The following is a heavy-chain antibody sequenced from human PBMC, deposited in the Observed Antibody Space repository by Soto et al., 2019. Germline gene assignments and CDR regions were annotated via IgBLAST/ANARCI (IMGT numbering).Heavy chain of an antibody. Sequence: ASVKVSCKASGYTFTSYGISWVRQAPGQGLEWMGWISAYNGNTNYAQKLQGGVTMTTDTSTSTAYMELRSLRSDDTAVYYCARGRPNYYDSSGFNWFDPWGQGTLVTVSS. V-gene: IGHV1-18*01. CDR2: ISAYNGNT. CDR1: GYTFTSYG. CDR3: ARGRPNYYDSSGFNWFDP. J-gene: IGHJ5*02. D-gene: IGHD3-22*01.